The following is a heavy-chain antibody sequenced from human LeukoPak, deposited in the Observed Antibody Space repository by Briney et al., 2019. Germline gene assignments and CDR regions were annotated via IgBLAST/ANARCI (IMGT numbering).Heavy chain of an antibody. D-gene: IGHD6-19*01. Sequence: GGSLRLSCAASGFTFSSYEMNWVRQAPGKGLEWVSYISSSGTTIYYADSVKGRYTISRDNAKNSLYLQMNILRTEDTAVYYCARREVEWLDFDPWGQGTLVAVSS. V-gene: IGHV3-48*03. CDR1: GFTFSSYE. CDR3: ARREVEWLDFDP. CDR2: ISSSGTTI. J-gene: IGHJ5*02.